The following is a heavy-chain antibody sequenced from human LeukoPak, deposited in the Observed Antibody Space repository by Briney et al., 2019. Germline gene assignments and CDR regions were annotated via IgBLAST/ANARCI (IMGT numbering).Heavy chain of an antibody. CDR1: GYTFTSYY. CDR3: ARESPTYYYGSSGYYPGV. J-gene: IGHJ4*02. Sequence: ASVKVSCKASGYTFTSYYMHWVRQAPGQGLEWMGIINPSGGSTSYAQKFQGRVTMTRDMSTSTVYMELSGLRSEDTAVYYCARESPTYYYGSSGYYPGVWGQGTLVTVSS. D-gene: IGHD3-22*01. CDR2: INPSGGST. V-gene: IGHV1-46*01.